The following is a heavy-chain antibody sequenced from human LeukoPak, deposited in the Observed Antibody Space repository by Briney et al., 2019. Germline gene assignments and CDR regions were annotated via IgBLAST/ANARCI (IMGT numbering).Heavy chain of an antibody. J-gene: IGHJ5*02. CDR3: AKSRSFNWFDP. CDR2: IQYYRSKN. V-gene: IGHV3-30*18. CDR1: GFTFRSYV. Sequence: PGESLRLSCSASGFTFRSYVMHWVRQAPGRGLEWVEVIQYYRSKNYYADALNDRFTISSDNSKHPLYLQINILRSGDTVLYYCAKSRSFNWFDPWGEGTLVTLS.